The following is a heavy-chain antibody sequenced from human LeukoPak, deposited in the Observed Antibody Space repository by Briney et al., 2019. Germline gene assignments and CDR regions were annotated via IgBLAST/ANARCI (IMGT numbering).Heavy chain of an antibody. V-gene: IGHV3-66*01. Sequence: GGSLRLSCAASGFTVSSNYMSWVRQAPGKGLEWVSVIYSGGSTYYADSVKGRFTISRDNSKNTLYLQMNSLRAEDTAVYYCARDVTHAYFDYWGQGTLVTVSS. J-gene: IGHJ4*02. CDR3: ARDVTHAYFDY. CDR1: GFTVSSNY. CDR2: IYSGGST.